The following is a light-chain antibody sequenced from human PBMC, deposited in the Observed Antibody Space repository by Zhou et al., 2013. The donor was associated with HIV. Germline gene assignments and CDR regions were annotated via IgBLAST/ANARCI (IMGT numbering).Light chain of an antibody. J-gene: IGKJ3*01. Sequence: DVVMTQSPLSLPVTLGQPASISCRSSQSLVHSDGNTYLNWFQQRPGQSPRRLIYKVSNRDSGVPDRFSGSGSGTDFTLKISRVEAEDVGLYYCMQGTHWPTITFGPGTKVDIK. CDR1: QSLVHSDGNTY. CDR3: MQGTHWPTIT. V-gene: IGKV2-30*02. CDR2: KVS.